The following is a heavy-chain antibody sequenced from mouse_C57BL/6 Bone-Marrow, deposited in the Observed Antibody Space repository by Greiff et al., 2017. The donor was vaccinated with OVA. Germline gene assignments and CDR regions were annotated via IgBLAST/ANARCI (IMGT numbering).Heavy chain of an antibody. D-gene: IGHD2-9*01. V-gene: IGHV1-81*01. J-gene: IGHJ3*01. CDR2: IYPRSGNT. Sequence: VQLQQSGAELARPGASVKLSCKASVYTFTSYGISWVKQRTGQGLEWIGEIYPRSGNTYYNEKFKGKATLTADKSSSTAYMELRSLTSEDSAVYFCVRGAYYGYDKTYWGQGTLVTVSA. CDR1: VYTFTSYG. CDR3: VRGAYYGYDKTY.